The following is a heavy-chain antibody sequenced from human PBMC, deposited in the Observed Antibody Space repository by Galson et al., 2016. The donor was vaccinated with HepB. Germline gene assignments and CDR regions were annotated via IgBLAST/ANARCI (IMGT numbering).Heavy chain of an antibody. CDR2: INPNNGGP. CDR3: ARAKGHGSASYLGRVDI. D-gene: IGHD3-10*01. V-gene: IGHV1-2*02. Sequence: SVKVSCKASGYTFTINGISWVRQAPGQGLEWMGWINPNNGGPNYARNFRGRVTMTRDTSINTAYMELSSLKSDDTATYYCARAKGHGSASYLGRVDIWGQGTMVTVSS. J-gene: IGHJ3*02. CDR1: GYTFTING.